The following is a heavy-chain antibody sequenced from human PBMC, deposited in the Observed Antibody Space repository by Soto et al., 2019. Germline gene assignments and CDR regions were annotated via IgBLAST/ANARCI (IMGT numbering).Heavy chain of an antibody. J-gene: IGHJ6*02. CDR3: ARALGSYTAMANDYYYYGMDV. D-gene: IGHD5-18*01. V-gene: IGHV1-69*13. Sequence: RASVKVSCKASGGTFSSYAISWVRQAPGQGLEWMGGIIPIFGTANYAQKFQGRVTITADESTSTAYMELSSLRSEDTAVYYCARALGSYTAMANDYYYYGMDVWGQGTTVTVSS. CDR2: IIPIFGTA. CDR1: GGTFSSYA.